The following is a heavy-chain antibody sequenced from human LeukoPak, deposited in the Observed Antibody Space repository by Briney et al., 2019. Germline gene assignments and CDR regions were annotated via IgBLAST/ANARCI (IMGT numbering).Heavy chain of an antibody. Sequence: GGSLRLSCVDSGFTFSDYYMSWIRQAPGKGLEWVSYISSSGSTIYYADSVKGRFTISRDNAKNSLYLQMNSLRAEDTAVYYCARENTVSDYGDYEGYWGQGTLVTVSS. CDR1: GFTFSDYY. D-gene: IGHD4-17*01. CDR3: ARENTVSDYGDYEGY. V-gene: IGHV3-11*01. J-gene: IGHJ4*02. CDR2: ISSSGSTI.